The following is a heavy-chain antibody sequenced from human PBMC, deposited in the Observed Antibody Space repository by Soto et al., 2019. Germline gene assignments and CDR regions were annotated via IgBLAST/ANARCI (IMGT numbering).Heavy chain of an antibody. CDR1: GGTFSSYA. J-gene: IGHJ5*02. CDR2: IIPIFGTA. CDR3: ARCLGGYNFYNWFDP. V-gene: IGHV1-69*13. D-gene: IGHD5-12*01. Sequence: SVKVSCKASGGTFSSYAISWVRQAPGQGLEWMGGIIPIFGTANYAQKFQGRVTITADESTSTAYMELSSLRSEDTAVYYCARCLGGYNFYNWFDPWGQGTLVTVSS.